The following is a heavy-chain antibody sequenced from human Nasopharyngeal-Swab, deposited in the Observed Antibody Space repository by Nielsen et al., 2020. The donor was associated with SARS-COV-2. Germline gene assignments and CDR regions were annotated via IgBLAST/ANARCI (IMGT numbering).Heavy chain of an antibody. V-gene: IGHV5-10-1*01. CDR1: GYSFISYW. CDR2: IDTSDSYT. D-gene: IGHD3-10*01. J-gene: IGHJ4*02. Sequence: GEYLKIYCKGSGYSFISYWIRWVRQMPGKGLEWMGRIDTSDSYTNYSTSFQGHVTISADKSISTAYLQWSSLKASDTAMYYGARQHVGELDYWGQGTLVTVSS. CDR3: ARQHVGELDY.